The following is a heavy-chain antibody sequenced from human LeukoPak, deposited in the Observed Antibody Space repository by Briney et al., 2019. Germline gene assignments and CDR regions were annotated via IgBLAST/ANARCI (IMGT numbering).Heavy chain of an antibody. J-gene: IGHJ4*02. CDR2: IYPGDSDT. CDR1: GYSFTSYW. Sequence: GESLKISCKGSGYSFTSYWIGWVRQTPGKGLEWMGIIYPGDSDTRYSPSFQGQVTISADKSISTAYLQWSSLKASDTAMYYCARRYCSGGSCYSWYFDYWGQGTLVTVSS. V-gene: IGHV5-51*01. CDR3: ARRYCSGGSCYSWYFDY. D-gene: IGHD2-15*01.